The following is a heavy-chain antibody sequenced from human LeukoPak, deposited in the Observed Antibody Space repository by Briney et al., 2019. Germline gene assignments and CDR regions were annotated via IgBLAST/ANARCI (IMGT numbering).Heavy chain of an antibody. CDR3: ARLPAYCSSTSCYYDY. Sequence: GGSLRLSCAASGFTFSTYGMSWLRQAPGKGLEWVSGISGSGGSTFYAGSVKGRFTISRDNSKSTLYLQMNSLRAEDTAVYYCARLPAYCSSTSCYYDYWGQGTLVTVSS. CDR2: ISGSGGST. J-gene: IGHJ4*02. CDR1: GFTFSTYG. V-gene: IGHV3-23*01. D-gene: IGHD2-2*01.